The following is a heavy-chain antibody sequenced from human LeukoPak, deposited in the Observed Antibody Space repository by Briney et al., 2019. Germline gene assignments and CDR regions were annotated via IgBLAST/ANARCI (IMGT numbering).Heavy chain of an antibody. CDR3: ARGHQYSSGWPTPDLDI. CDR2: MNPNSGNT. V-gene: IGHV1-8*01. CDR1: GYTFTSYD. Sequence: ASVKVSCKASGYTFTSYDINWVRQATGQGLEWMGWMNPNSGNTGYAQKFQGRVTMTRNTSISTAYMELSSLRSEDTAVYYCARGHQYSSGWPTPDLDIWGQGTMVTVSS. J-gene: IGHJ3*02. D-gene: IGHD6-19*01.